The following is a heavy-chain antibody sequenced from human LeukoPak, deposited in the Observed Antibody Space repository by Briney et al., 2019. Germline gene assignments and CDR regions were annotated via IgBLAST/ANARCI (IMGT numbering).Heavy chain of an antibody. CDR1: GFTVSSNY. CDR2: IKSKTDGGTT. CDR3: TTDQVAASFDY. J-gene: IGHJ4*02. Sequence: PGGSLRLSCAASGFTVSSNYMSWVRQAPGKGLEWVGRIKSKTDGGTTDYAAPVKGRFTISRDDSKNTLYLQMNSLKTEDTAVYYCTTDQVAASFDYWGQGTLVTVSS. D-gene: IGHD2-15*01. V-gene: IGHV3-15*01.